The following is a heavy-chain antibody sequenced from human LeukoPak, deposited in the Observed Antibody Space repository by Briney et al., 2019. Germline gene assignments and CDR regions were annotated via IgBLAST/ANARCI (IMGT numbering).Heavy chain of an antibody. Sequence: ASVKVSCKASVYTFTSYDINWVRQATGQGLEWMGWMNPNSGNTGYAQKLQGRVTMTTDTSTSTAYMELRSLRSDDTAVYYCARDYGSGSYHCDYWGQGTLVTVSS. CDR1: VYTFTSYD. V-gene: IGHV1-8*01. D-gene: IGHD3-10*01. J-gene: IGHJ4*02. CDR3: ARDYGSGSYHCDY. CDR2: MNPNSGNT.